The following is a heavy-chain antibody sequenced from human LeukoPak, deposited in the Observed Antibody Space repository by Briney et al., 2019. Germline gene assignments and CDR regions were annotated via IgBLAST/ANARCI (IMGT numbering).Heavy chain of an antibody. CDR1: GGSFSGYY. CDR3: ARHTLLRYFDWLLDYWYFDL. CDR2: INHSGST. Sequence: SETLSLTCAVYGGSFSGYYWSWIRQPPGKGLEWIGEINHSGSTNYNPSLKSRVTISVDTSKNQFSLKLSSVTAADTAVYYCARHTLLRYFDWLLDYWYFDLWGRDTLVTVSS. J-gene: IGHJ2*01. D-gene: IGHD3-9*01. V-gene: IGHV4-34*01.